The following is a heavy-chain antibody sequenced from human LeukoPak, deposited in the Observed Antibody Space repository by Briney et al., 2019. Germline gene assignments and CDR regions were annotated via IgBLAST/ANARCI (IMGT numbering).Heavy chain of an antibody. Sequence: SVKVSCKASGGTFSSYAISWVRQAPGQGLEWMGRIIPILGIANYAQKFQGRVTITADKSTSTAYMELSSLRSEDTAVYYCAREDYYDSSGYYPPGYWGQGTLVTVSS. D-gene: IGHD3-22*01. CDR3: AREDYYDSSGYYPPGY. CDR2: IIPILGIA. V-gene: IGHV1-69*04. J-gene: IGHJ4*02. CDR1: GGTFSSYA.